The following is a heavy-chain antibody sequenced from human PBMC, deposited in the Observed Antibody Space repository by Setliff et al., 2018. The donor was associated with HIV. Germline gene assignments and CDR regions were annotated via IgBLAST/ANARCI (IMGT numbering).Heavy chain of an antibody. D-gene: IGHD6-13*01. V-gene: IGHV4-4*02. CDR1: GDSISSSNW. CDR2: IYHSGST. Sequence: SETLSLTCAVSGDSISSSNWWNWVRQPPGKGLEWIGEIYHSGSTNYNPSLKSRVTISVDKSKNQFSLKLTSVTAADTAVYYCASAVGSSSWLRALDYWGRGTLVTVSS. CDR3: ASAVGSSSWLRALDY. J-gene: IGHJ4*02.